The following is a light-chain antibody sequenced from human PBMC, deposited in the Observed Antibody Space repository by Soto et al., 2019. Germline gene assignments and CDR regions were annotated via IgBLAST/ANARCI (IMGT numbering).Light chain of an antibody. J-gene: IGLJ1*01. V-gene: IGLV2-14*01. CDR1: SGDVGGYKF. CDR2: EIS. Sequence: QSVLTQPASVSGSPGQSITIYCTGTSGDVGGYKFVSWYQQHPGKAPKLMIYEISNRPSGVSSRFSGSKSGNTASLTISGLQAEDEADYFCSLYTSENTYVFGTGTKVTVL. CDR3: SLYTSENTYV.